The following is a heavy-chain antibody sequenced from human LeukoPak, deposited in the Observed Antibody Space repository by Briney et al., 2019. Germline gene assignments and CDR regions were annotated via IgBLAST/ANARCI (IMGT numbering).Heavy chain of an antibody. D-gene: IGHD3-22*01. CDR3: ARVMYYDSSGYYYLLGDAFDI. Sequence: ASVKVSCKASGYTFTSYGISWVRQAPGQGLEWMGWISAYNGNTNYAPKLQGRVTTTTDTSTSTAYMELRSLRSDDTAVYYCARVMYYDSSGYYYLLGDAFDIWGQGTMVTVSS. J-gene: IGHJ3*02. V-gene: IGHV1-18*01. CDR1: GYTFTSYG. CDR2: ISAYNGNT.